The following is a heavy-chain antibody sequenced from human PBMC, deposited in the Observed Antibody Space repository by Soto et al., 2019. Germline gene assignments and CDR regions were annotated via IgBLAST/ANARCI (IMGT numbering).Heavy chain of an antibody. Sequence: GEILKISCKGSGYSFTSYWSSWVRQMPGKGLEWMGRIDPSDSYTNYSPSFQGHVTISADKSISTAYLQWSSLKASDTAVYYCARDAHITGTTRGAFDIWGQGTMVTVSS. V-gene: IGHV5-10-1*01. CDR2: IDPSDSYT. D-gene: IGHD1-7*01. CDR3: ARDAHITGTTRGAFDI. J-gene: IGHJ3*02. CDR1: GYSFTSYW.